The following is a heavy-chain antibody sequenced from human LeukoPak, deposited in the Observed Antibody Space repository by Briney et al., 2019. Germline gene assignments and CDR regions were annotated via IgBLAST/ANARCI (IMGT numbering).Heavy chain of an antibody. Sequence: SETLSLTCTVSGGSISSGDYYWSWIRQPPGKGLEWIGYIYYSGSTYYNPSLKSRVTISVDTSKNQFSLKLSSVTAADTAVYYCARGPTIDYDILTGYYYFDYWGQGTLVTVSS. V-gene: IGHV4-30-4*01. CDR1: GGSISSGDYY. J-gene: IGHJ4*02. D-gene: IGHD3-9*01. CDR2: IYYSGST. CDR3: ARGPTIDYDILTGYYYFDY.